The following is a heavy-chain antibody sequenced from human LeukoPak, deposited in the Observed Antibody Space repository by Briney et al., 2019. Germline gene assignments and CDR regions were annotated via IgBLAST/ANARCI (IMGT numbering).Heavy chain of an antibody. Sequence: ASVKVSCKASGYTFTSYGISWVRQAPGQGLEWMGWISAYNGNTNYAQKLQGRVTMTTDTSTSTAYMELRSLRSDDTAVYYCARDATAQYYDILTGLPYFDYRGQGTLVTVSS. V-gene: IGHV1-18*01. CDR3: ARDATAQYYDILTGLPYFDY. CDR2: ISAYNGNT. J-gene: IGHJ4*02. D-gene: IGHD3-9*01. CDR1: GYTFTSYG.